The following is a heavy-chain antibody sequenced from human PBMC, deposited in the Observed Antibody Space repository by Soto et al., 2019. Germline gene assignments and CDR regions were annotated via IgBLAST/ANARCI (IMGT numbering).Heavy chain of an antibody. D-gene: IGHD6-13*01. CDR1: GGSISSSSYY. Sequence: SETLSLTCTVSGGSISSSSYYWGWIRQPPGKGLEWIGSIYYSGSTYYNPSLKSRVTISVDTSKNQFSLKLSSVTAADTAVYYCARQGYYFDYWGQGTLVTVSS. J-gene: IGHJ4*02. CDR3: ARQGYYFDY. CDR2: IYYSGST. V-gene: IGHV4-39*01.